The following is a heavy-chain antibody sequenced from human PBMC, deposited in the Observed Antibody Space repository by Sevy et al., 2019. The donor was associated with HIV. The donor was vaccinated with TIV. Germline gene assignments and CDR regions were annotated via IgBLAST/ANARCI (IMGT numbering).Heavy chain of an antibody. CDR1: GFTFSTYS. Sequence: GGSLRRSCAASGFTFSTYSMNWVRQAPGKGLEWVSSISSRSSHIYYADSVKGRFTVSRDNAKNSVYLQMNSLSAEDTAMYYCTRARGGVAASGDYWGQGTLVTVSS. CDR2: ISSRSSHI. CDR3: TRARGGVAASGDY. J-gene: IGHJ4*02. D-gene: IGHD6-13*01. V-gene: IGHV3-21*06.